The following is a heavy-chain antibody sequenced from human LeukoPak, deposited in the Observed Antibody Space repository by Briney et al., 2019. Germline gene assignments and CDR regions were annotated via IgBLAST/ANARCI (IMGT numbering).Heavy chain of an antibody. V-gene: IGHV3-30*02. J-gene: IGHJ5*02. D-gene: IGHD2-15*01. CDR3: ARKVVVTTWTQNWFDP. CDR1: GFTFSSYG. CDR2: IRYDGSNK. Sequence: GGSLRLSCAASGFTFSSYGMHWVRQAPGKGLEWVAFIRYDGSNKYYADSVKGRFTVSRDNSKNTLYLQMNSLRAEDTAVYYCARKVVVTTWTQNWFDPWGQGTLVTVSS.